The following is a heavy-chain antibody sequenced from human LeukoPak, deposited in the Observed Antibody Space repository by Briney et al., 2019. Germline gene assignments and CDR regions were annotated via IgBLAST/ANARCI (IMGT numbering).Heavy chain of an antibody. Sequence: SETLSLTCAVYGGSFSGYYWSWIRQPPVKGLEWIGEINHSGSTNYNPSLESRVTISVDTSKNQFSLKLSSVTAADTAVYYCARTKQHRAKWFDYWGQGTLVTVSS. CDR3: ARTKQHRAKWFDY. J-gene: IGHJ4*02. D-gene: IGHD1-1*01. V-gene: IGHV4-34*01. CDR1: GGSFSGYY. CDR2: INHSGST.